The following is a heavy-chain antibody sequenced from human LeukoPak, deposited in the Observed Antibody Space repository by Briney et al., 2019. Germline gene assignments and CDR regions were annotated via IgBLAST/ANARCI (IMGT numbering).Heavy chain of an antibody. CDR3: ARDIAFGGTSAFDI. Sequence: PSETLSLTCTVSGGSISSGGYYWSWIRQHPGQGLEWIGYIYYSGSTYYNPSLKSRVTISVDTSKNQFSLKLSSVTAADTAVYYCARDIAFGGTSAFDIWGQGTMVTVSS. J-gene: IGHJ3*02. D-gene: IGHD3-3*01. CDR1: GGSISSGGYY. CDR2: IYYSGST. V-gene: IGHV4-31*03.